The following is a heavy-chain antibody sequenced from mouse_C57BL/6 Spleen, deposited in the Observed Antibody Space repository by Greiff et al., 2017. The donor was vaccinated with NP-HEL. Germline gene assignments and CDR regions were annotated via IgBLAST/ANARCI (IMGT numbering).Heavy chain of an antibody. J-gene: IGHJ1*03. V-gene: IGHV5-4*03. Sequence: EVKLMESGGGLVKPGGSLKLSCAASGFTFSSYAMSWVRQTPEKRLEWVATISDGGSYTYYPDNVKGRFTISRDNAKNNLYLQMSHLKSEDTAMYYCARGDDGYPSYWYFDVWGTGTTVTVSS. CDR2: ISDGGSYT. CDR3: ARGDDGYPSYWYFDV. CDR1: GFTFSSYA. D-gene: IGHD2-3*01.